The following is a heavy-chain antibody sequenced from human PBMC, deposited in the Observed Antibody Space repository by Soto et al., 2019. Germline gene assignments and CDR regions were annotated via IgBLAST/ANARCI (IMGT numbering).Heavy chain of an antibody. CDR1: GGSISRGGYS. CDR3: ARDYGGNSYY. Sequence: SETLCLTCAVSGGSISRGGYSWSCIRQPPGKGLEWIGYIYHSGSTYYNPSLKSRVTISVDRSKNQFSLKLSSVTAADTAGYYCARDYGGNSYYWGQGSLVLVSA. V-gene: IGHV4-30-2*01. J-gene: IGHJ4*02. CDR2: IYHSGST. D-gene: IGHD4-17*01.